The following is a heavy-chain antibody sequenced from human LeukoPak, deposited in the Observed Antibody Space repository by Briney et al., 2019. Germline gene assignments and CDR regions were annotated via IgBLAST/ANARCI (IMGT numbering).Heavy chain of an antibody. V-gene: IGHV4-34*01. CDR2: INHSGST. Sequence: SKTLSLTCAVYGGSISGYYWSWIRQPPGKGLEWIGEINHSGSTNYNPSLKSRVTISVDTSKNQFSLKLSSVTAADTAVYYCARGPEAVGGMEYYFDYWGQGTLVTVSS. J-gene: IGHJ4*02. CDR1: GGSISGYY. CDR3: ARGPEAVGGMEYYFDY. D-gene: IGHD6-19*01.